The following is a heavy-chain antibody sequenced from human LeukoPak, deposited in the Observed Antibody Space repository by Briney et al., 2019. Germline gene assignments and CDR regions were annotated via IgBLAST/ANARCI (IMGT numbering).Heavy chain of an antibody. CDR3: AKDYRHSSSWYGTNDYYYYMDV. J-gene: IGHJ6*03. CDR2: IRYDGSNK. D-gene: IGHD6-13*01. V-gene: IGHV3-30*02. Sequence: GGSLRLSCAASGFTFSSYGMHWVRQAPGKGLEWVAFIRYDGSNKYYADSVKGRFTISRDNSKNTLYLQMNSLRAEDTAVYYCAKDYRHSSSWYGTNDYYYYMDVWGKGTTVTISS. CDR1: GFTFSSYG.